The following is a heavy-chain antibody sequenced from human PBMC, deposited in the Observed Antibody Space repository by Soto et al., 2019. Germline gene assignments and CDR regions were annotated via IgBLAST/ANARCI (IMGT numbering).Heavy chain of an antibody. CDR3: ARDVNGPDY. CDR1: GFTFSGYN. Sequence: PGGSLRLSCAASGFTFSGYNMNWVRQAPGKGLEWVSYISTSGSTTYYADSVKGRFTISRDNAKSSLDLQMDSLRAEDTAVYYCARDVNGPDYWGQGALVTVSS. J-gene: IGHJ4*02. CDR2: ISTSGSTT. V-gene: IGHV3-48*04.